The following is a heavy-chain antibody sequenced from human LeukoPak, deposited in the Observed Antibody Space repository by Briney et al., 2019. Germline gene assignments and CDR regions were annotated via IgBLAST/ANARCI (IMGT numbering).Heavy chain of an antibody. CDR3: ARGGRNSEVDY. Sequence: SETLSLTCAVYGGSFSGYYWSWIRQPPGKGLEWIGEINHSGSTNYNPSLKSRVTISVDTSKNQFSLKLSSVTAADTAVYYCARGGRNSEVDYWGQGTLVTVSS. D-gene: IGHD4-4*01. V-gene: IGHV4-34*01. CDR1: GGSFSGYY. J-gene: IGHJ4*02. CDR2: INHSGST.